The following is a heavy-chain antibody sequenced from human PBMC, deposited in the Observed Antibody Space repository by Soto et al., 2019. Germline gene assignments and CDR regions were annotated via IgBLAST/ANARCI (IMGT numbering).Heavy chain of an antibody. J-gene: IGHJ3*01. CDR3: ARDMYYYDSSGYYSL. D-gene: IGHD3-22*01. Sequence: GEALKISCKGSVYSYTSSWNRWVRQMPGKGLEWMGIIYPGDSDTRYSPSFQGQVTISADKSISTAYLQWSSLKASDTAMYYCARDMYYYDSSGYYSLWGQGTMVTVS. CDR2: IYPGDSDT. V-gene: IGHV5-51*01. CDR1: VYSYTSSW.